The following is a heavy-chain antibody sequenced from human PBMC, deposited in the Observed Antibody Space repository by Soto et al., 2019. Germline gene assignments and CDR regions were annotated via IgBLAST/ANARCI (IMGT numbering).Heavy chain of an antibody. CDR1: GYTFTTYA. D-gene: IGHD3-10*01. CDR3: TTETYLVNLDLWFGERLPPNWFDP. J-gene: IGHJ5*02. V-gene: IGHV1-3*01. CDR2: MDAGNGDT. Sequence: EASVKVSCKASGYTFTTYAIHWVRQAPGQRLEWMGWMDAGNGDTKYSQKFQGRVTITRDTSASTVYMELSSLKTEDTAVYYCTTETYLVNLDLWFGERLPPNWFDPWGQGTLVTVSS.